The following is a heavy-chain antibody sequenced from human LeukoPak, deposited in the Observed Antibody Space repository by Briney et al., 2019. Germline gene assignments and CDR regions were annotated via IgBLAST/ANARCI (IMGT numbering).Heavy chain of an antibody. CDR1: GFIFSNYG. CDR2: MRYDGMNE. J-gene: IGHJ4*02. CDR3: ARESSGVLGFDY. Sequence: GGSLRLSCAASGFIFSNYGMHWVRQAPGKGLEWVAFMRYDGMNEYYADSVKGRFTISRDNSKNTLYLQMNSLRAEDTAVYYCARESSGVLGFDYWGQGTLVTVSS. V-gene: IGHV3-30*02. D-gene: IGHD3-10*01.